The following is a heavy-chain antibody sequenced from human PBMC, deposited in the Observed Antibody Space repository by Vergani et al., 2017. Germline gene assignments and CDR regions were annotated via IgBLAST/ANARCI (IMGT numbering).Heavy chain of an antibody. J-gene: IGHJ4*02. CDR3: GRGSDNYN. V-gene: IGHV3-23*01. Sequence: EVQLLQSEGAVVQPGGSLRLSCVASGFTFSSHAMSWVRQGHGQGLEWVSSMKNTGDSTHYADSVKGRFTISRDNTKNTLYLQINSLRVEDTAVYYCGRGSDNYNWGQGTLVTVSS. CDR1: GFTFSSHA. CDR2: MKNTGDST. D-gene: IGHD5-24*01.